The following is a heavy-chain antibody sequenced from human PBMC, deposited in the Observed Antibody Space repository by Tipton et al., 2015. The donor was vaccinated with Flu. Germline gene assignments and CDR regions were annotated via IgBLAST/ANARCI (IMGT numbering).Heavy chain of an antibody. CDR3: AREVEGLSGYDYGHGYLQH. CDR2: INSDGSST. V-gene: IGHV3-74*01. D-gene: IGHD4-17*01. CDR1: GFTFSSYW. J-gene: IGHJ1*01. Sequence: SLRLSCAASGFTFSSYWVHWVRQAPGKGLMWVSRINSDGSSTSYADSVRGRFTISRDNAKNTLYLQMNSLRAEDTAVYFCAREVEGLSGYDYGHGYLQHWGQGTLVTVSS.